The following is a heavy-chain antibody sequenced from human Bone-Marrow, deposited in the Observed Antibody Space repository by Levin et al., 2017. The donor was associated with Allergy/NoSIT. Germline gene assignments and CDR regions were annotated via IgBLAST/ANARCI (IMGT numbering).Heavy chain of an antibody. CDR2: MNPNSGNT. V-gene: IGHV1-8*01. CDR1: GYTFTSYD. Sequence: GESLKISCKASGYTFTSYDINWMRQAAGQGLEWMGWMNPNSGNTGYAQKFQGRVTMTRNTSISTAYMELSSLRSEDTAVYYCARGRGQGSGLRRCDYWGQGTLVTVSS. D-gene: IGHD3-22*01. J-gene: IGHJ4*02. CDR3: ARGRGQGSGLRRCDY.